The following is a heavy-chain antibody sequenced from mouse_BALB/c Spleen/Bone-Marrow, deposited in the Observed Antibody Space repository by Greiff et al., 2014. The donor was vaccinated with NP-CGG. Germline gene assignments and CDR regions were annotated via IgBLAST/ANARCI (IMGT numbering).Heavy chain of an antibody. V-gene: IGHV7-3*02. CDR1: GFTFTDYY. Sequence: EVMLVESGGGLVQPGGSLRLSCTPSGFTFTDYYMSWVRQPPGKALEWLAFIRNKAYGYTTEYSASVRGRFTISRDNSQSILYLQMNTLRAEDSATYYCARFPMDYWGQGTSVTVSS. CDR2: IRNKAYGYTT. CDR3: ARFPMDY. J-gene: IGHJ4*01.